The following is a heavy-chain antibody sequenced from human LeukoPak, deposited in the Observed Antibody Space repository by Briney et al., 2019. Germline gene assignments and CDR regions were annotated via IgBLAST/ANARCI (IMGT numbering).Heavy chain of an antibody. CDR2: LDPENGET. D-gene: IGHD3-22*01. V-gene: IGHV1-24*01. J-gene: IGHJ5*01. Sequence: GASVKVSCKVSGHTLTDLSTHWVRQAPGGGLEWMGGLDPENGETIYAQKFQGRVTMTEDTSTDTVYMELRNLRSDDTAVYYCARDLWNFYDDSGYNRDFDSWGQGTLVTVSS. CDR1: GHTLTDLS. CDR3: ARDLWNFYDDSGYNRDFDS.